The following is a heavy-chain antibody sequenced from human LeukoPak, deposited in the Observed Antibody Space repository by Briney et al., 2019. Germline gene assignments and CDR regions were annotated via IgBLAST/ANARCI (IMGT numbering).Heavy chain of an antibody. V-gene: IGHV3-7*01. CDR3: ARGEDYYDSSGLPHDAFDV. D-gene: IGHD3-22*01. J-gene: IGHJ3*01. CDR2: IKKDGSER. CDR1: GFTFSSNW. Sequence: QAGGSLRLSCAASGFTFSSNWMNWVRQAPGKGLEWLASIKKDGSERYYVDSVKGRFTISRDNAKNSLYLQMNSLRAEDTAVYYCARGEDYYDSSGLPHDAFDVWGQGTMVTVSS.